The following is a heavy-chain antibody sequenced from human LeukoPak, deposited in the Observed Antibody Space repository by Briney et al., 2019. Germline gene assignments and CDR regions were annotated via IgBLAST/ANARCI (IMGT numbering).Heavy chain of an antibody. D-gene: IGHD3-22*01. Sequence: GGSLRLSCAASGFTFSSYGMHWVRQAPGKGLEWVAVIWYDGSDKYYADSVKGRFTISRDNSKNTLYLQMNSLRAEDTAVYYCARDRDTMIPASGGLDYWGQGTLVTVSS. CDR1: GFTFSSYG. J-gene: IGHJ4*02. V-gene: IGHV3-33*01. CDR2: IWYDGSDK. CDR3: ARDRDTMIPASGGLDY.